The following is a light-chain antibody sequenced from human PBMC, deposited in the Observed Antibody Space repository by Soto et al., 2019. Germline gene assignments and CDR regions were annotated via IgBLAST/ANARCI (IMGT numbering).Light chain of an antibody. V-gene: IGKV3-15*01. J-gene: IGKJ3*01. CDR2: GAS. CDR1: QSVSSN. CDR3: QQYNNWST. Sequence: EIVMTQSPATLSVSPGERATLSCRASQSVSSNLAWYQQKPGQAPRLLIYGASTRATGIPARFSGSGSGTEFTLTISSLQSEDFAVYYCQQYNNWSTFGPGTRWIS.